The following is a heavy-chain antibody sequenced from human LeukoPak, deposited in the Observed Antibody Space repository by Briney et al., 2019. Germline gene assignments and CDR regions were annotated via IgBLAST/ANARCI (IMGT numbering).Heavy chain of an antibody. V-gene: IGHV4-4*07. Sequence: SETLSLTCTVSGGSISSYYWSWIRQPAGKGLEWIGRIYTSGSTNYNPSLKSRVTISVDTSKNQFSLKLSSVTAVDTAVYYCARGGYGYPYYYYYMDVWGKGTTVTVSS. J-gene: IGHJ6*03. CDR1: GGSISSYY. D-gene: IGHD5-18*01. CDR3: ARGGYGYPYYYYYMDV. CDR2: IYTSGST.